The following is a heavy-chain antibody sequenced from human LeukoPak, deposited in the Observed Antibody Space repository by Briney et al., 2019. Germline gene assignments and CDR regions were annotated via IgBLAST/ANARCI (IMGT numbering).Heavy chain of an antibody. J-gene: IGHJ4*02. V-gene: IGHV3-64*04. CDR1: GFNFSTYP. CDR3: ARELTSYGDYVAH. Sequence: GGSLTLLCSASGFNFSTYPMLWVRQGRGKGLEYVSAISGNGVSTYYADYVKGRFTIARDNSKNTLYLQVNSLSAEDTAGYYCARELTSYGDYVAHWGEGAMVAVSS. D-gene: IGHD4-17*01. CDR2: ISGNGVST.